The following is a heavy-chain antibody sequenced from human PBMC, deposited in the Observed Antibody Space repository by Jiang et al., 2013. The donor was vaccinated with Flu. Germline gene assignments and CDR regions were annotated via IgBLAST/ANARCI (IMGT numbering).Heavy chain of an antibody. V-gene: IGHV3-33*01. J-gene: IGHJ6*02. CDR1: GFTFSSYH. CDR3: ARPVAPASINYMGV. D-gene: IGHD2-2*02. Sequence: VQLVESGGGVVQPGRSLRLSCAASGFTFSSYHMHWVRQAPGKGLEWVTVIWYDGSNQYYADSVKGRFTISRDNSKNTLYLQMNSLRGEDTAVYYCARPVAPASINYMGVWGQGTTVTVSS. CDR2: IWYDGSNQ.